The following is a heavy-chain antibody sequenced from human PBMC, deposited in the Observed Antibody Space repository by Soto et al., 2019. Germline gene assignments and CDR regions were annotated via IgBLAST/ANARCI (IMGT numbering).Heavy chain of an antibody. Sequence: SETLSLTCAVYGGSFSGYYWSWIRQPPGKGLEWIGEINHSGSTNYNPSLKSRVTISVDTSKNQFSLKLSSVTAADTAVYYCARYYYGSGSYYHFDYWGQGTLVTVSS. D-gene: IGHD3-10*01. V-gene: IGHV4-34*01. CDR1: GGSFSGYY. J-gene: IGHJ4*02. CDR2: INHSGST. CDR3: ARYYYGSGSYYHFDY.